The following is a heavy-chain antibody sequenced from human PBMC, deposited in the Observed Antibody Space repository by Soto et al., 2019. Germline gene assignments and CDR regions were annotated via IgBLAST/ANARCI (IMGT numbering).Heavy chain of an antibody. Sequence: PGGSLRLSCAASGFTFSSYAISWVRHATGKGLKKVKAISGSGGSTYYADSVKGRFTISRDNSKNTLYLQMNSLRAEDTSVYYCAKDQLNYYGMDVWGQGTTVTVSS. CDR3: AKDQLNYYGMDV. CDR1: GFTFSSYA. J-gene: IGHJ6*02. V-gene: IGHV3-23*01. CDR2: ISGSGGST.